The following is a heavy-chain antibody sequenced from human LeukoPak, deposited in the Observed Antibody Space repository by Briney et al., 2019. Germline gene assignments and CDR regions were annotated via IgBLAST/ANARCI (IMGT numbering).Heavy chain of an antibody. Sequence: SVKVSCKASGGTFSSYAISWVRQAPGQGPEWMGRIIPIFGTANYAQKFQGRVTITTDESTSTAYMELSSLRSEDTAVYYCASYYDSSGYYYIAFDIWGQGTMVTVSS. D-gene: IGHD3-22*01. CDR2: IIPIFGTA. V-gene: IGHV1-69*05. CDR1: GGTFSSYA. CDR3: ASYYDSSGYYYIAFDI. J-gene: IGHJ3*02.